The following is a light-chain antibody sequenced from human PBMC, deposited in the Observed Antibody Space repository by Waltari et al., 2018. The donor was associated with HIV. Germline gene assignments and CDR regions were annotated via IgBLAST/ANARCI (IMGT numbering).Light chain of an antibody. CDR1: QSVASNY. J-gene: IGKJ5*01. CDR2: GAS. V-gene: IGKV3-20*01. CDR3: QHYGSSPPPT. Sequence: EIVLTQSPGTLSLSPGERATLSCRASQSVASNYIAWYQQRPGQAPRFLIDGASSRATGIPDRFTGSASGADFTLTISRLEPEDFGMYYCQHYGSSPPPTFGQGTRLEIK.